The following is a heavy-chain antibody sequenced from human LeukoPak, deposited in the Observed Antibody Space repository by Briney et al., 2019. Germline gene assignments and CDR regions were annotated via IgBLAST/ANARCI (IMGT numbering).Heavy chain of an antibody. Sequence: ASVKVSCKASGYTFTGYYMHWVRQAPGQGLEWMGWINPNSGGTNYAQKFQGRVTMTRDTSISTAYMELSRLRSDDTGVYYCARVPGRYNWFDPWGQGTLVTVSS. CDR2: INPNSGGT. J-gene: IGHJ5*02. V-gene: IGHV1-2*02. CDR1: GYTFTGYY. CDR3: ARVPGRYNWFDP.